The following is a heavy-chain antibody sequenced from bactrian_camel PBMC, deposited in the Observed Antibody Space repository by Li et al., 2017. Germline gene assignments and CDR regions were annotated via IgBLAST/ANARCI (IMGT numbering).Heavy chain of an antibody. CDR3: AAKTMWGSGGYCDAIRDPSEFRS. CDR1: GYKYDSWSGSC. D-gene: IGHD2*01. J-gene: IGHJ6*01. V-gene: IGHV3S1*01. CDR2: IFSAGGST. Sequence: QVQLVESGGGSVQPGGSLRMSCVSSGYKYDSWSGSCMAWFRQPPGKEREAVASIFSAGGSTYYADSVQGRFTISQNNAKKTLTLQMMSLKPEDSGMYYCAAKTMWGSGGYCDAIRDPSEFRSWGQGTQVTVS.